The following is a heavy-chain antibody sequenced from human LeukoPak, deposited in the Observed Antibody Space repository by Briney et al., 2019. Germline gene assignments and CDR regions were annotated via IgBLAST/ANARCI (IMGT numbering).Heavy chain of an antibody. J-gene: IGHJ3*02. V-gene: IGHV3-64*01. CDR2: ISSNGGST. CDR1: GFTFSSYA. CDR3: ARRGFDLHDAFDI. Sequence: GGSLRLSCAASGFTFSSYAMHWVRQAPGKGLEYVSAISSNGGSTYYPNSVKGRFTISRDNSKNTLYLQMGSLRAEDMAVYYCARRGFDLHDAFDIWGQGTMVTVSS. D-gene: IGHD3-9*01.